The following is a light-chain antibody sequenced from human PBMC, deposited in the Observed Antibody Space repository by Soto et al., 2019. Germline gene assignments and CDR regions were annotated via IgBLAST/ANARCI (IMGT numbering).Light chain of an antibody. CDR3: QQYNNWPRAT. V-gene: IGKV3D-15*01. J-gene: IGKJ4*01. CDR2: DAS. Sequence: EIVMTQSPATLSVSPGERATLSCRASQSVSSNLAWYQQKPGQAPRLLIYDASNRATGIPARFSGSGSGTEFNITISSLQSDDSAVYYCQQYNNWPRATFGGGTKVDIK. CDR1: QSVSSN.